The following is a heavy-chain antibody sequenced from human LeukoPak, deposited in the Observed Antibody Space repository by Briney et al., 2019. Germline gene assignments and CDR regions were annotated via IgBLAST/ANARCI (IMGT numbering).Heavy chain of an antibody. J-gene: IGHJ4*02. CDR3: AGGYCGGGCSFSSLDF. Sequence: ASVRVSCKASGYSSTNYAFNWVRQAPGQGLEWMGWISAYNGNTNYGQNFQGRVTMATDTSTSTVYMELRSLRSDDTAVYYCAGGYCGGGCSFSSLDFWGQGTLVTVSS. V-gene: IGHV1-18*01. D-gene: IGHD2-21*01. CDR2: ISAYNGNT. CDR1: GYSSTNYA.